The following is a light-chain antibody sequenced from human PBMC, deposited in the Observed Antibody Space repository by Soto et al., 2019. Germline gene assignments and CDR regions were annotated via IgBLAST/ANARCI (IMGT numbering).Light chain of an antibody. Sequence: QLVLTQPPSASGTPGQRVTISCSGSSSNIGSNTVNWYQQLPGTAPKLLIYSNNQRPSGVPDRFSGSKSGTSASLAISGLQSEDEADYYCAAWDDSLNAFDVLGTGTKLTVL. CDR3: AAWDDSLNAFDV. J-gene: IGLJ1*01. CDR2: SNN. CDR1: SSNIGSNT. V-gene: IGLV1-44*01.